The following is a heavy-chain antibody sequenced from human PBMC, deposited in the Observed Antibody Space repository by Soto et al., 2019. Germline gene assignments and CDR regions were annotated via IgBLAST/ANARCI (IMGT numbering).Heavy chain of an antibody. CDR1: GGSISSGGYY. J-gene: IGHJ5*02. Sequence: QVQLQESGPGLVKPSQTLSLTCTVSGGSISSGGYYWNWIRQHPGKGLEWIGYIYYSGSTYYNPSPXGXXTISVDTSKNQFSLKLSSVTAADTAVYYCARSVTPWGQGTLVTVSS. D-gene: IGHD3-10*01. V-gene: IGHV4-31*03. CDR3: ARSVTP. CDR2: IYYSGST.